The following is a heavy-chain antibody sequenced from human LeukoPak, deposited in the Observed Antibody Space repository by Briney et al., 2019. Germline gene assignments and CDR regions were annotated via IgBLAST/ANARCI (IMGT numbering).Heavy chain of an antibody. CDR1: GFTFTNYA. D-gene: IGHD6-19*01. CDR3: ARDSSGGGWRYFDY. V-gene: IGHV3-30-3*01. CDR2: ISYDGSRE. Sequence: GRSLRLSCAASGFTFTNYAMHWVRQAPGKGLEWVALISYDGSREYYADSVKGRFTNSRDNSKNTVYLQMKSLRAEDTAVYYCARDSSGGGWRYFDYWGQGTLVTVSS. J-gene: IGHJ4*02.